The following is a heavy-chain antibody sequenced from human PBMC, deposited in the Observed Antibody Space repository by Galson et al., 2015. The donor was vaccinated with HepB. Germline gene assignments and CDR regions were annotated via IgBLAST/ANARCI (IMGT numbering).Heavy chain of an antibody. J-gene: IGHJ6*02. CDR2: ISSSSSYI. V-gene: IGHV3-21*01. Sequence: SLRLSCAASGFTFSSYSMNWVRQAPGKGLEWVSSISSSSSYIYYADSVKGRFTISRDNAKNSLYLQMNSLRAEDTAVYYCARVLSGDSGSYYGYYYGMDVWGQGTTVTVSS. CDR1: GFTFSSYS. D-gene: IGHD1-26*01. CDR3: ARVLSGDSGSYYGYYYGMDV.